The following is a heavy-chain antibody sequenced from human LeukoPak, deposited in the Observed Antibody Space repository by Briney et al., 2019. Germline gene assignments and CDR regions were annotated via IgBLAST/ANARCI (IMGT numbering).Heavy chain of an antibody. V-gene: IGHV3-23*01. D-gene: IGHD3-10*01. CDR2: ISGSGSIT. CDR1: GFTFNNYA. J-gene: IGHJ4*02. CDR3: AKSLGGDYGSGSYYVVFDS. Sequence: GGSLRLSCVSSGFTFNNYAMNWVRQAPGKGLEWVSSISGSGSITYYADSVKGRFTISRDTSKNTLWLQMNSLRVDDTALYYCAKSLGGDYGSGSYYVVFDSWGQGTLVTVSS.